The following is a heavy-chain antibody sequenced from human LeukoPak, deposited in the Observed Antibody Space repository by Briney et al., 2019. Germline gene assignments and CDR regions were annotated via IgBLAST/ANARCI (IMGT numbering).Heavy chain of an antibody. CDR2: INPNSGGT. CDR1: GYTFTGYY. J-gene: IGHJ3*02. CDR3: ARAYLQRVGVYYDSSGYYYGEAFDI. D-gene: IGHD3-22*01. Sequence: ASVKVSCKASGYTFTGYYMHWVRQAPGQGLEWMGWINPNSGGTNYAQKFQGRVTMTRDTSISTAYMELSRLRSDDTAVYYCARAYLQRVGVYYDSSGYYYGEAFDIWGQGTMVTVSS. V-gene: IGHV1-2*02.